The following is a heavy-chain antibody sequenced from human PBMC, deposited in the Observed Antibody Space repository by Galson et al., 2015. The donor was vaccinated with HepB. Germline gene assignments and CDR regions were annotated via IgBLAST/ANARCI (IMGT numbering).Heavy chain of an antibody. J-gene: IGHJ4*02. Sequence: SLRLSCAASGFTFSSYAMSWVRQAPGKGLEWVSAISGSGGSTYYADSVKGRFTISRDNSKNTLYLQMNSLRAEDTAVYYCARDGDGDYYFDYWGQGTLVTVSS. CDR1: GFTFSSYA. D-gene: IGHD4-17*01. CDR2: ISGSGGST. CDR3: ARDGDGDYYFDY. V-gene: IGHV3-23*01.